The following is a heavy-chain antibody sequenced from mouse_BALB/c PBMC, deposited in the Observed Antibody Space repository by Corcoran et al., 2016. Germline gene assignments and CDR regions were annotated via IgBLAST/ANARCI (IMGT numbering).Heavy chain of an antibody. V-gene: IGHV1-18*01. CDR3: ARWGITTFDY. CDR1: GYTFTDYN. D-gene: IGHD1-1*01. CDR2: INPRSGGT. J-gene: IGHJ2*01. Sequence: EVLLQQSGPELVKPGASVKIPCKASGYTFTDYNMDWVKQSHGKSLEWIGDINPRSGGTIYTQTLKGKATLTVDKSSSTAYMELRSLTSEDTAVYYCARWGITTFDYWGQGTTVTVS.